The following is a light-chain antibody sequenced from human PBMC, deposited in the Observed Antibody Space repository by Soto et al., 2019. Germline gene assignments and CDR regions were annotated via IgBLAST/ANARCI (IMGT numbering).Light chain of an antibody. CDR3: QQLSRYPLP. V-gene: IGKV1-9*01. J-gene: IGKJ4*01. Sequence: DIQLTQSPSVLSASVGDTVTITCRASQALSPYLAWYQQKPGKAPDLLIYSASTLQSGVPSRFSVSGADTEFSLTIRDLPPEDFSTYYCQQLSRYPLPFGGGTKVDIK. CDR1: QALSPY. CDR2: SAS.